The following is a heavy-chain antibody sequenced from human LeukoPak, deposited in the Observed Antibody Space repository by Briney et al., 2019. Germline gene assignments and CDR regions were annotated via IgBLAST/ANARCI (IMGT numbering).Heavy chain of an antibody. Sequence: SETLSLTCTVSGGSISSYYWSWIRQPPGKGLEWIGYIYYSGSTNYNPSLKSRVTISVDTSKNQFSLKLSSVTAADTAVYYCAGSYPYYYHGMDVWGQGTTVTVSS. V-gene: IGHV4-59*08. J-gene: IGHJ6*02. CDR1: GGSISSYY. CDR3: AGSYPYYYHGMDV. CDR2: IYYSGST.